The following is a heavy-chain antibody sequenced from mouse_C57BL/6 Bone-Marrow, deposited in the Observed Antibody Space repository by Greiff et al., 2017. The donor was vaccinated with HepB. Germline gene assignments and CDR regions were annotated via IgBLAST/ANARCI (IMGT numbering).Heavy chain of an antibody. D-gene: IGHD3-2*02. J-gene: IGHJ3*01. CDR3: ASEDSSGSAFAY. CDR2: IWGVGST. Sequence: VQGVESGPGLVAPSQSLSITCTVSGFSLTSYGVDWVRQSPGKGLEWLGVIWGVGSTNYNSALKSRLSISKDNSKSQVFLKMNSLQTDDTAMYYCASEDSSGSAFAYWGQGTLVTVSA. CDR1: GFSLTSYG. V-gene: IGHV2-6*01.